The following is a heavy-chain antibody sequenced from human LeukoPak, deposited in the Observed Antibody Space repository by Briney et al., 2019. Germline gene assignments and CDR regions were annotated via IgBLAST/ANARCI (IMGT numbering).Heavy chain of an antibody. D-gene: IGHD2-2*01. CDR2: INPNSGGT. V-gene: IGHV1-2*06. CDR1: GYTFSGYY. Sequence: ASVNVSCTASGYTFSGYYMHWVRQAPGQGLEWMGRINPNSGGTNYAQKFQDRVTMTRDTSISTAYMEVSRLRSDDTAVYYCAREYCSSTSCYYYDMDVWGQGTTVTVSS. CDR3: AREYCSSTSCYYYDMDV. J-gene: IGHJ6*02.